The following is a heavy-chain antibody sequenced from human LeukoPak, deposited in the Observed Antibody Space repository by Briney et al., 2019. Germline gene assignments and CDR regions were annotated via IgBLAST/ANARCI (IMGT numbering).Heavy chain of an antibody. Sequence: GASVKVSCKASGYTFTSYGISWVRQAPGQGREWMGGIIPIFGTANYAQKFQGRVTITADKSTSTAYMELSSLRSEDTAVYYCARGVATSPFDYWGQGTLVTVFS. V-gene: IGHV1-69*06. D-gene: IGHD5-12*01. J-gene: IGHJ4*02. CDR1: GYTFTSYG. CDR3: ARGVATSPFDY. CDR2: IIPIFGTA.